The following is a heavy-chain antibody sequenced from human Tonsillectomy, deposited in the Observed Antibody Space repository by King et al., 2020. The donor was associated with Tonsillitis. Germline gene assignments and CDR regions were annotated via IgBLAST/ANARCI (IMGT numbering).Heavy chain of an antibody. J-gene: IGHJ2*01. D-gene: IGHD3-10*01. V-gene: IGHV3-23*04. CDR3: AKGLLTMVRGAMIPLSEWYFDL. CDR1: KFTFSNYA. Sequence: VQLVESGGGLVQPGGSLRLSCAASKFTFSNYAMIWVRQAPGKGLEWVSAISGGGNTTHYADSARGRFTISRDNSKNTLNLRRNNLRAEDTAVYYCAKGLLTMVRGAMIPLSEWYFDLWGRGPLVTVSS. CDR2: ISGGGNTT.